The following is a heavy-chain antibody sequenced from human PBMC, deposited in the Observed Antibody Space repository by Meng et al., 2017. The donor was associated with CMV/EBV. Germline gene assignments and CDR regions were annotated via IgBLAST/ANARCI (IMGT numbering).Heavy chain of an antibody. J-gene: IGHJ4*02. Sequence: GESLKISCAASGFTFGDYGMSWVRQAPGKGLEWVSSINNRGSGTSYADSVKGRLTISRDNSNNTLYVQMNSLTVEDTAVYYCAKGRGGAGTSYFDSWGQGTLVTVSS. CDR1: GFTFGDYG. V-gene: IGHV3-23*05. D-gene: IGHD3-10*01. CDR3: AKGRGGAGTSYFDS. CDR2: INNRGSGT.